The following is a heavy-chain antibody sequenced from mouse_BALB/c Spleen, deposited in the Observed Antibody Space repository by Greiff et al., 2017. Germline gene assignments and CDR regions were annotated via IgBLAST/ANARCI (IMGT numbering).Heavy chain of an antibody. CDR1: GYTFSSYW. CDR2: ILPGSGST. V-gene: IGHV1-9*01. Sequence: QVQLQQSGAELMKPGASVKISCKATGYTFSSYWIEWVKQRPGHGLEWIGEILPGSGSTNYNEKFKGKATFTADTSSNTAYMQLSSLTSEDSAVYYCARAGQGAWFAYWGQGTLVTVSA. J-gene: IGHJ3*01. CDR3: ARAGQGAWFAY.